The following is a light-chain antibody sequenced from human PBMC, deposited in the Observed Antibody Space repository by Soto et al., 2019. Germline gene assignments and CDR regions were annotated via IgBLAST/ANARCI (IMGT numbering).Light chain of an antibody. CDR3: QQSYSSPFT. CDR1: QTISNY. Sequence: DIQMTQSPSSLSASVGDRITITCRPRQTISNYLHWYQQKPGKAPKLLISSASTLHSGVPARFSGNASATEFTLTISSLQPDDCATYYCQQSYSSPFTFGQGTRVEI. J-gene: IGKJ2*01. V-gene: IGKV1-39*01. CDR2: SAS.